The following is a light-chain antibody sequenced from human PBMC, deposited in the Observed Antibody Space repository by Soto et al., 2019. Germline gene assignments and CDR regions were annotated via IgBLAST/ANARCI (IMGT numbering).Light chain of an antibody. Sequence: DIVMTQSPDSLAVSLGERATINCKSSQSLLYSSNDKNYLAWYQQKPGQPPKLLIYWASTRESGVPDRFTGSGSGTAFTLTISSLQAEDVAVYYCQQYYTTPYTFGQGTKLEIK. J-gene: IGKJ2*01. CDR1: QSLLYSSNDKNY. CDR3: QQYYTTPYT. V-gene: IGKV4-1*01. CDR2: WAS.